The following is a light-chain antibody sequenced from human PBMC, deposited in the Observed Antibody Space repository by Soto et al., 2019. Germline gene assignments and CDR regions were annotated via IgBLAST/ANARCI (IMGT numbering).Light chain of an antibody. CDR2: DAS. Sequence: DIQMTQSPSSLSASVGDRVTITRQASQDISNYLNWYQQKPGKAPNFLIYDASNLETGVPSRFSGSGSGTDFTFTISSLQPEDFATYYCQQYDNLPITFGQGTRLEIK. CDR3: QQYDNLPIT. V-gene: IGKV1-33*01. CDR1: QDISNY. J-gene: IGKJ5*01.